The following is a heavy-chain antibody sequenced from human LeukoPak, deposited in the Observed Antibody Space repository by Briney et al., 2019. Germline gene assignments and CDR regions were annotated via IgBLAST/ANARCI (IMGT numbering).Heavy chain of an antibody. Sequence: GGSLRLSCAASGFTVGSNYMSWVRQAPGKTLEWVSIIYTSGNTYYADSVKGRFTISRDNSKNTLYLQMNSLRAEDTAVYYCARVPDGYNLGSYFDPWGQGTLVTVSS. V-gene: IGHV3-53*01. D-gene: IGHD5-24*01. CDR2: IYTSGNT. CDR3: ARVPDGYNLGSYFDP. J-gene: IGHJ5*02. CDR1: GFTVGSNY.